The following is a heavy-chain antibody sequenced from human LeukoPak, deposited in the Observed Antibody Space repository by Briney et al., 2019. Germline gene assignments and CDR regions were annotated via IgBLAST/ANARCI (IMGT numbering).Heavy chain of an antibody. J-gene: IGHJ4*02. CDR1: GGTFSSYA. V-gene: IGHV1-69*13. Sequence: SVKVSCKASGGTFSSYAISWVRQAPGQGLEWMGGIIPIFGTANYAQKFQGRVTITADESTSTAYMELSSLRSEDTAVYYCARTYYYDSSGYREPHTPLDYWGQGALVTVSS. D-gene: IGHD3-22*01. CDR3: ARTYYYDSSGYREPHTPLDY. CDR2: IIPIFGTA.